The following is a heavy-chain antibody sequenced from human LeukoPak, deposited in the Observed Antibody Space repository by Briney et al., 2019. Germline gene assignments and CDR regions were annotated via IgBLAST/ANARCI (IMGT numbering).Heavy chain of an antibody. Sequence: PGGSLRLSCAASGFTFSSYGMHWVRQAPGKGLEWVAVISYDGSNKYYADSVKGRFTISRDNSKNTLYLQMNSLRAEDTAVYYCAVAGSTLPPFDYWGQGTLVTVSS. CDR2: ISYDGSNK. CDR3: AVAGSTLPPFDY. V-gene: IGHV3-30*03. D-gene: IGHD6-13*01. J-gene: IGHJ4*02. CDR1: GFTFSSYG.